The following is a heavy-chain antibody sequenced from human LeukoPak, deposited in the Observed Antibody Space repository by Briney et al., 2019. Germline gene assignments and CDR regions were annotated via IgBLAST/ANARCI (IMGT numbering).Heavy chain of an antibody. Sequence: LTCAVYGGSFSGYYWSWIRQPPGKGLEWVSYISSSNNTIDYADSVKGRFSISRDNAKNSLYLQMKSLRDEDTAVYYCAREDGGKADIWGQGTMVTVSS. CDR3: AREDGGKADI. CDR1: GGSFSGYY. V-gene: IGHV3-11*04. J-gene: IGHJ3*02. CDR2: ISSSNNTI. D-gene: IGHD4-23*01.